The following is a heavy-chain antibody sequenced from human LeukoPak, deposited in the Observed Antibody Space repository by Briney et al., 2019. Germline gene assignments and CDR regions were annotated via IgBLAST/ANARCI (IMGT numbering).Heavy chain of an antibody. J-gene: IGHJ6*02. D-gene: IGHD2-2*02. CDR1: GGSISNGGHS. CDR3: ARGRIVVVPAAINGYYYYGMDV. Sequence: SQTLSLTCAVSGGSISNGGHSWSWIRQPPGKGLEWIGYIFHSGSTNYNPSLKSRVTISVDTPKNQFSLKLSSVTAADTAVYYCARGRIVVVPAAINGYYYYGMDVWGQGTTVTVSS. CDR2: IFHSGST. V-gene: IGHV4-30-2*01.